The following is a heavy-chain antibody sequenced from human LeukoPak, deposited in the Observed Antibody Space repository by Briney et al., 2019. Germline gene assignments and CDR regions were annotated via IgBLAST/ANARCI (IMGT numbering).Heavy chain of an antibody. J-gene: IGHJ4*02. CDR2: LYSGGST. CDR3: ARYRDGSGSYVGY. V-gene: IGHV3-53*01. Sequence: GGSLRLSCAVSGISVSSHYMSWVRQAPGKGLECVSVLYSGGSTYYADSVKGRFIISRDNSKNALYLQLNSLRAEDTAVYYCARYRDGSGSYVGYWGQGTLVTVSS. CDR1: GISVSSHY. D-gene: IGHD3-10*01.